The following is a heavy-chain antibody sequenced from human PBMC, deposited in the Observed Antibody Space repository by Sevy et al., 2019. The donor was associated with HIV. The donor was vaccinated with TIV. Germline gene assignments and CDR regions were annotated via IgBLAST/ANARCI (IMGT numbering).Heavy chain of an antibody. Sequence: GGSLRLSCAASGFTFSSYAMHWVRQAPGKGLEWVAVISYDGSNKYYADSVKGRFTISSDNSKNTLYLQMNSLRAEDTAVYYCARDRAVAGTSYAFDIWGQGTMVTVSS. CDR2: ISYDGSNK. D-gene: IGHD6-19*01. V-gene: IGHV3-30-3*01. CDR3: ARDRAVAGTSYAFDI. J-gene: IGHJ3*02. CDR1: GFTFSSYA.